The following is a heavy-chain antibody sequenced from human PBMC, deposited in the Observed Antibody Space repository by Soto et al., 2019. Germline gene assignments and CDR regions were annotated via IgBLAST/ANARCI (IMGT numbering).Heavy chain of an antibody. CDR2: IWYDGSNK. CDR1: GFTFSSYG. CDR3: ARELGESSSSFSGDY. Sequence: GGSLRLSCAASGFTFSSYGMHWVRQAPGKGLEWVAVIWYDGSNKYYADSVKGRFTISRDNSKNTLYLQMNSLRAEDTAVYYCARELGESSSSFSGDYWGQGTLVTVSS. J-gene: IGHJ4*02. V-gene: IGHV3-33*01. D-gene: IGHD6-6*01.